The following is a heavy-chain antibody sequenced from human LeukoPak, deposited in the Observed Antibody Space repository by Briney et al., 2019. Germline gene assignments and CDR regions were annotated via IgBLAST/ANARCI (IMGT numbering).Heavy chain of an antibody. Sequence: PGGCLRLSCAASGFTFSSYAMSWVRQAPEKGLEWVSTISGSGGGTYYADSVKGRFTISRDDSKNTLYLQMNSLRAEDTAVYYCAKDLGRYRNNYFDYWGQGTLVTVSS. CDR2: ISGSGGGT. D-gene: IGHD1-26*01. CDR1: GFTFSSYA. V-gene: IGHV3-23*01. J-gene: IGHJ4*02. CDR3: AKDLGRYRNNYFDY.